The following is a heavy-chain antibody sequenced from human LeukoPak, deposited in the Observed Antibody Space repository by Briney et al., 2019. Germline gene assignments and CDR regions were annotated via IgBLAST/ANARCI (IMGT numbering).Heavy chain of an antibody. V-gene: IGHV3-7*01. J-gene: IGHJ5*01. CDR2: IKQDGSET. CDR3: ASYRTVAKTNWFDS. Sequence: GGSLRLSCTASGFTFSNYLMSWVHQAPGKGLEWVANIKQDGSETFYVDSVKGRFTISRDNAKNSLYLQMNSLRAEDTAVYYCASYRTVAKTNWFDSWGQGTLVTVSS. CDR1: GFTFSNYL. D-gene: IGHD5-12*01.